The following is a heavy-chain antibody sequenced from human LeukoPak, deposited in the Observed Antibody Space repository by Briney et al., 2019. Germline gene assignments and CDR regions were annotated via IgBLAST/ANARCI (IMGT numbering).Heavy chain of an antibody. CDR3: ARLGPSNSRPPYYYYYMDV. Sequence: PSETLSLTSTVSGGSISSSSYYWGWIRQPPGEGLEWIGSIYYSGSTYYNPSLKSRVTISVDTSKNQFSLKLSSVTAADTAVYYCARLGPSNSRPPYYYYYMDVWGKGTTVTVSS. D-gene: IGHD4-11*01. V-gene: IGHV4-39*01. CDR1: GGSISSSSYY. J-gene: IGHJ6*03. CDR2: IYYSGST.